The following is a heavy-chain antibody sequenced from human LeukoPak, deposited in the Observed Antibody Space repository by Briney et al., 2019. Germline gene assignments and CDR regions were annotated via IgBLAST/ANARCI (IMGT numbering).Heavy chain of an antibody. CDR3: ARSIMGCSGGSCYSVYFDY. V-gene: IGHV3-21*01. CDR1: GFTFSSYR. Sequence: GGSLRLSYAASGFTFSSYRMNWVRQPPGKGLEWVSSISSISSYIYYADSLKGRFTISRDNAKNSLYLQMNSLRAEDTAVYCCARSIMGCSGGSCYSVYFDYWGQGTLVTVSS. CDR2: ISSISSYI. J-gene: IGHJ4*02. D-gene: IGHD2-15*01.